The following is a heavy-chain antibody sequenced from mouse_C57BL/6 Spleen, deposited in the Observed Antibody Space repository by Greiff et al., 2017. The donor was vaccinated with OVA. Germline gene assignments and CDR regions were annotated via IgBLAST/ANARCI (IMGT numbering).Heavy chain of an antibody. CDR3: AQKGITTVVATRDWYFDV. V-gene: IGHV1-69*01. J-gene: IGHJ1*03. D-gene: IGHD1-1*01. Sequence: QVQLQQPGAELVMPGASVKLSCKASGYTFTSYWMHWVKQRPGQGLEWIGEIDPSDSYTNYNQKFQGKSTLTVDKSSSTAYMQLSSLTSEDSAVYYCAQKGITTVVATRDWYFDVWGTGTTVTVSS. CDR2: IDPSDSYT. CDR1: GYTFTSYW.